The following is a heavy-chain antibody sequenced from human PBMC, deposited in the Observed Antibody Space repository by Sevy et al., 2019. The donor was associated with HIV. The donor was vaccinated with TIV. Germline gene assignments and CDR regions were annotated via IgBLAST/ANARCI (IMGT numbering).Heavy chain of an antibody. CDR3: AREVKEGIAAAGRSGWFDP. J-gene: IGHJ5*02. CDR2: ISYDGSNK. CDR1: GFTFSSYA. V-gene: IGHV3-30-3*01. Sequence: GGSLRLSCAASGFTFSSYARHWVRQAPGKGLEWVAVISYDGSNKYYADSVKGRFTISRDNSKNTLYLQMNSLRAEDTAVYYCAREVKEGIAAAGRSGWFDPWGQGTLVTVSS. D-gene: IGHD6-13*01.